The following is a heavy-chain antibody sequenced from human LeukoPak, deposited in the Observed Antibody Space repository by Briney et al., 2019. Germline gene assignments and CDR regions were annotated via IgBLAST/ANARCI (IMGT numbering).Heavy chain of an antibody. CDR1: GFIFSNYW. D-gene: IGHD3/OR15-3a*01. J-gene: IGHJ2*01. V-gene: IGHV3-21*01. CDR2: ISSSSSYI. Sequence: PGGFLRLSCPASGFIFSNYWMSWVRQAPGKGLEWVSSISSSSSYIYYADSVKGRFTISRDNAKNSLYLQMNSLRAEDTAVYYCARGTLDGMDWYFDLWGRGTLVTVSS. CDR3: ARGTLDGMDWYFDL.